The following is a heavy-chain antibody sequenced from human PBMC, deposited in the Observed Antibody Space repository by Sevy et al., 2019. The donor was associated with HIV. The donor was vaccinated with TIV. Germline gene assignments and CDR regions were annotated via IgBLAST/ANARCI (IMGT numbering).Heavy chain of an antibody. CDR3: ARDSTTRPRVLDY. CDR2: IYFTGNT. CDR1: GGSISSYF. V-gene: IGHV4-59*01. D-gene: IGHD1-1*01. Sequence: SETLSLTCSVSGGSISSYFWTWVRQSPGKGLEWIGKIYFTGNTDYSPSLKSRVTLSLDTSKSQFSLTLKSVTAAETAIYFCARDSTTRPRVLDYWGQGTLVTVSS. J-gene: IGHJ4*02.